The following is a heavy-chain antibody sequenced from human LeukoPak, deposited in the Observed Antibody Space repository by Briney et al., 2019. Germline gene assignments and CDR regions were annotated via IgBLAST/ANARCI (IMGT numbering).Heavy chain of an antibody. CDR2: ITDSGGST. D-gene: IGHD2-21*01. CDR1: GFTFRTFA. Sequence: GGSLRLSCAASGFTFRTFAMTWVRQTPGKGLEWVTAITDSGGSTNSADSVRGRFTISRDNSRNTLYLQMDSLRAEDTAIYFCAKVVILGNWAFDLWGRGTLVTVSS. CDR3: AKVVILGNWAFDL. J-gene: IGHJ2*01. V-gene: IGHV3-23*01.